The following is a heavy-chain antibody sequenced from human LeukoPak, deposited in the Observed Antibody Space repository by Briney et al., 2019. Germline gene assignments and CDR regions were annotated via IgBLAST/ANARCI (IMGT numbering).Heavy chain of an antibody. V-gene: IGHV1-18*01. J-gene: IGHJ6*02. CDR1: GYTFSNYG. D-gene: IGHD2-21*01. CDR2: ISSYNGNT. CDR3: ARIIPRSYSMDV. Sequence: ASVKVSCKASGYTFSNYGISWVRQGPGQGLEWMGWISSYNGNTNYAQKLQGRVTLTTDTSTTTAYMELRSLRSDDTAVYYCARIIPRSYSMDVWGQGTTVTVSS.